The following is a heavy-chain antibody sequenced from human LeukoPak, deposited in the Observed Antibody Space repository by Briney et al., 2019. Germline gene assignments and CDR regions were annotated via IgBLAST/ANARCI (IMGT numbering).Heavy chain of an antibody. CDR2: IRYDGTNK. Sequence: PGGSLRLSCAASGFTSSSYGMHWVRQAPGKGLDWVAFIRYDGTNKYYADSLKGRFTISRDNSKNTLYLQMNSLRAEDTAVYYCAKDVLGYCSSTSCSRDDAFDIWGQGTMVTVSS. CDR3: AKDVLGYCSSTSCSRDDAFDI. V-gene: IGHV3-30*02. J-gene: IGHJ3*02. CDR1: GFTSSSYG. D-gene: IGHD2-2*01.